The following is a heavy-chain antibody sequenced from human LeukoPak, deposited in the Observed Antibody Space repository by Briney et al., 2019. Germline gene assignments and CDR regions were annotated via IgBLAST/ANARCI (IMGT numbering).Heavy chain of an antibody. D-gene: IGHD3-10*01. J-gene: IGHJ4*02. CDR1: GGSIKNFY. CDR2: IYHTGST. Sequence: PSETLSLTCTVSGGSIKNFYWYWVRQPPGKGLEWIGYIYHTGSTNYNPSLKNRVTMSVDTSKNLLSLMLPYLTAADTAVYYCARVGDSGSSFDYWGQGTQVTVSS. V-gene: IGHV4-59*01. CDR3: ARVGDSGSSFDY.